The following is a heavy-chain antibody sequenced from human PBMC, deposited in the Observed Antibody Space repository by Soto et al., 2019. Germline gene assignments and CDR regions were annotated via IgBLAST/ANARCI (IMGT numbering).Heavy chain of an antibody. CDR1: GFTFSNAW. V-gene: IGHV3-15*01. D-gene: IGHD3-10*01. Sequence: GGSLRLSCAASGFTFSNAWMSWVRQAPGKGLEWVGRIKSKTDGGTTDYAAPVKGRFTISRDDSKNTLYLQMNSLKTEDTAVYYCTPLNYYGSGSYYPDYWGQGTLVTVSS. J-gene: IGHJ4*02. CDR3: TPLNYYGSGSYYPDY. CDR2: IKSKTDGGTT.